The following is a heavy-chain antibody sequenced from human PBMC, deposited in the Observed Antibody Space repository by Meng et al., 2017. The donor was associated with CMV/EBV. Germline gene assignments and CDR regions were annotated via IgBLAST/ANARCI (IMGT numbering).Heavy chain of an antibody. CDR2: ISSSSSYI. V-gene: IGHV3-21*01. Sequence: GESLKISCAASGFTFSSYSMNWVRQAPGKGLERVSSISSSSSYIYYADSVKGRFTISRDNAKNSLYLQMNSLRAEDTAVYYCAREGIVVVPAAIDWGQGTLVTVSS. CDR1: GFTFSSYS. CDR3: AREGIVVVPAAID. D-gene: IGHD2-2*01. J-gene: IGHJ4*02.